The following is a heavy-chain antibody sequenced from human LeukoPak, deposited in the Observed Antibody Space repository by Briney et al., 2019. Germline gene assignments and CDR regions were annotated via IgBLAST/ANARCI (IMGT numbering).Heavy chain of an antibody. D-gene: IGHD4-17*01. CDR1: GCTFSSYA. CDR2: ISSNGGST. CDR3: ARSYALHYFDY. V-gene: IGHV3-64*01. J-gene: IGHJ4*02. Sequence: GGSLRLSCAASGCTFSSYAMHWVRQAPGKGLEYVSAISSNGGSTYYANSVKGRFTISRDNSKNTLYLQMGSLRAEDMAVYYCARSYALHYFDYWGQGTLVTVSS.